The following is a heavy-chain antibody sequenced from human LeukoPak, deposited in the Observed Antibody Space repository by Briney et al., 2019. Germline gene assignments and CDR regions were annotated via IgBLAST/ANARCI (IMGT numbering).Heavy chain of an antibody. J-gene: IGHJ3*02. D-gene: IGHD3-22*01. V-gene: IGHV3-23*01. Sequence: GGSLRLSCAASGFTFGSYAMSWVRQAPGKGLEWVSTISGSGGSPYYADSVKGRFTISRDNSKNTLYLQMNSLRAEDTAVYYCARDRWYYYDSSDYYHDAFDIWGQGTMVTVSS. CDR1: GFTFGSYA. CDR3: ARDRWYYYDSSDYYHDAFDI. CDR2: ISGSGGSP.